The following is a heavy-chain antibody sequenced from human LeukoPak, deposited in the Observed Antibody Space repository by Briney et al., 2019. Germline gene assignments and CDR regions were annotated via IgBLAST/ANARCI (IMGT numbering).Heavy chain of an antibody. CDR1: GYTFTSYA. CDR2: INTNTGNP. Sequence: ASVKVSCKASGYTFTSYAMNWARQAPGQGLEWMGWINTNTGNPTYAQGFTGRFVFSLDTSVSTAYLQISSLKAEDTAVYYCARSWDPRWSDYYYGMDVWGQGTTVTVSS. J-gene: IGHJ6*02. V-gene: IGHV7-4-1*02. CDR3: ARSWDPRWSDYYYGMDV. D-gene: IGHD3-3*01.